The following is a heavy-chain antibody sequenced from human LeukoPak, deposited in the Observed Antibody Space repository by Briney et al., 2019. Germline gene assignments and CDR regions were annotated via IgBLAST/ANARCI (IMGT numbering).Heavy chain of an antibody. V-gene: IGHV3-49*03. CDR1: GFTFGDYA. J-gene: IGHJ5*02. D-gene: IGHD6-13*01. CDR2: IRSKAYGGTT. CDR3: TRYSSSWYDWFDP. Sequence: GGSLRLSCTASGFTFGDYAMSWFRQAPGKGLEWVCFIRSKAYGGTTEYAASVKGRFTISRDDSKSIAYLQMNSLTTEDTAVYYCTRYSSSWYDWFDPWGQGTLVTVSS.